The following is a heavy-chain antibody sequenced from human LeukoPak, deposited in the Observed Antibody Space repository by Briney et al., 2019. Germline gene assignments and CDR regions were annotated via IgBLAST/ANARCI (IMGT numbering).Heavy chain of an antibody. CDR2: ISYDGSNN. Sequence: PGGSLRLSCAASGFTFTNYGMSWVRQAPGKGLEWVAVISYDGSNNYYADSVKGRFTISRDNSKNTLYLQMNSLRAEDTAVYYCAKDGTSCPFDIWGQGTMVTVSS. CDR3: AKDGTSCPFDI. D-gene: IGHD2-2*01. J-gene: IGHJ3*02. CDR1: GFTFTNYG. V-gene: IGHV3-30*18.